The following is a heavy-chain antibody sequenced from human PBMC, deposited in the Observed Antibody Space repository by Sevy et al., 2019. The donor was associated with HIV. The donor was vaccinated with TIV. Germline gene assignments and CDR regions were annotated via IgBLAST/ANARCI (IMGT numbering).Heavy chain of an antibody. D-gene: IGHD7-27*01. V-gene: IGHV3-49*03. CDR2: IRSEFYGATT. Sequence: GGSLRLSCTASGFFFGDYPMSWFRQAPGKGLEWVGFIRSEFYGATTDYAASVKGRFTISRDDSKNITYLQMNSLKTEDTAVYYCSRDLGQIEYWGQGTLVTVSS. CDR1: GFFFGDYP. CDR3: SRDLGQIEY. J-gene: IGHJ4*02.